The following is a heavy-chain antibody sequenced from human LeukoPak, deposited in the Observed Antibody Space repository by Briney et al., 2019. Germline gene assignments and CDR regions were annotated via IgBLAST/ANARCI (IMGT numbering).Heavy chain of an antibody. D-gene: IGHD1-20*01. CDR3: ASGITGLYGMDV. V-gene: IGHV1-18*01. CDR2: ISVYNGNT. CDR1: GYTFTSYG. J-gene: IGHJ6*02. Sequence: ASVKVSCKASGYTFTSYGISWVRQAPGQGLEWMGWISVYNGNTNYAQKLQGRGTMTTDTSTSTDLMELRSVRSDDTAVYYCASGITGLYGMDVWGQGTTVTVSS.